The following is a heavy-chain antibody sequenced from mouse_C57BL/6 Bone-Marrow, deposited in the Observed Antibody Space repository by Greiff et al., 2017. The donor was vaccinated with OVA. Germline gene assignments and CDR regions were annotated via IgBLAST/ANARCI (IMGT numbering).Heavy chain of an antibody. V-gene: IGHV1-19*01. Sequence: VQLQQSGPVLVKPGASVKMSCKASGYTFTDYYMNWVKQSHGKSLEWIGVINPYNGGTSYNQKFKGKATLTVDKSSSTAYMELNSLTSEDSAVYYCARRDYYGSRFAYWGQGTLVTVSA. CDR2: INPYNGGT. CDR1: GYTFTDYY. D-gene: IGHD1-1*01. J-gene: IGHJ3*01. CDR3: ARRDYYGSRFAY.